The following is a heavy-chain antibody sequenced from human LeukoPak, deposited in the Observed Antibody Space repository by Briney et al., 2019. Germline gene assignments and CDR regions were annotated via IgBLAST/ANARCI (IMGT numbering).Heavy chain of an antibody. V-gene: IGHV4-30-2*02. J-gene: IGHJ4*02. D-gene: IGHD1-7*01. CDR1: GGSISSGGYY. CDR2: IYHSGST. Sequence: PSQTLSLTCTVSGGSISSGGYYWSWIRQPPGKGLEWIGYIYHSGSTNYIPSLKSRVTISVDTSKNQFSLKLNSVTAADTAVCYCARTRITGTDYFDYWGQGTLVTVSS. CDR3: ARTRITGTDYFDY.